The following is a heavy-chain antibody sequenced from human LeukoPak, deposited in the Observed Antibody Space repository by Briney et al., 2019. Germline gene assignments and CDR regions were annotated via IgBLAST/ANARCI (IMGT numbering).Heavy chain of an antibody. J-gene: IGHJ5*02. CDR3: ARGALLGGTYYAYGS. V-gene: IGHV5-51*01. Sequence: RGESLKISCKGSGYSFTSYWIGWVRQMPGKGLEWMGIIYPGDSDTRYSPSFQGQVTISADKSISTAYLQWSSLKASDTAMYYCARGALLGGTYYAYGSWGQGTLVTVSS. D-gene: IGHD1-26*01. CDR1: GYSFTSYW. CDR2: IYPGDSDT.